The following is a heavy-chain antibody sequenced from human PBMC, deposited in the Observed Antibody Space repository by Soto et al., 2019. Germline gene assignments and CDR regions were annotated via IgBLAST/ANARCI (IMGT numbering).Heavy chain of an antibody. J-gene: IGHJ4*02. D-gene: IGHD3-10*01. V-gene: IGHV3-11*01. CDR2: ISSSGSTI. CDR3: ASAPRCITMVRGVTLNY. CDR1: GFTFSDYY. Sequence: GGSLRLSCAASGFTFSDYYMSWIRQAPGKGLEWVSYISSSGSTIYYADSVKGRFTISRDNAKNSLYLQMNSLRAEDTAVYYSASAPRCITMVRGVTLNYWGQGTLVTVYS.